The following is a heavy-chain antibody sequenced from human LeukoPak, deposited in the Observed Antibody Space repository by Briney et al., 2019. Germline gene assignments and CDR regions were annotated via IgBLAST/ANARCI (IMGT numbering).Heavy chain of an antibody. D-gene: IGHD3-22*01. CDR2: ISAYNGNT. V-gene: IGHV1-18*01. Sequence: GASVKVSCKASGYTFTSYGISWVRQAPGQGLEWMGWISAYNGNTNYAQKLQGRVTMTTDTSTSTAYMELRSLRSDDTAVYYCARDLEDSSAEPNWFDPWGQGTLVTVSS. J-gene: IGHJ5*02. CDR3: ARDLEDSSAEPNWFDP. CDR1: GYTFTSYG.